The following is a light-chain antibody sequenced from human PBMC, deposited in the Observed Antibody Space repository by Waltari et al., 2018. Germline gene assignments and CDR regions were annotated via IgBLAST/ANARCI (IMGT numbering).Light chain of an antibody. Sequence: CRASQSVSGSYLAWYQQKPGQAPRLLIYGASSRATGIPDRFSGSGSGTDFTLTISRLEPEDFVVYYCQQYSSSSRTFGQGTKVEIK. CDR3: QQYSSSSRT. J-gene: IGKJ1*01. CDR2: GAS. CDR1: QSVSGSY. V-gene: IGKV3-20*01.